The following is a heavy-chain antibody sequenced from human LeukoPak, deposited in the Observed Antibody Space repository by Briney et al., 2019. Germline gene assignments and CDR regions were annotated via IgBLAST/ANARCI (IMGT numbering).Heavy chain of an antibody. D-gene: IGHD5/OR15-5a*01. CDR3: ARQMTSTRLFDS. CDR1: GFMFSDHA. V-gene: IGHV3-30*04. CDR2: IGSDGSKK. J-gene: IGHJ4*02. Sequence: GGSLRLSCVASGFMFSDHAFHWVRQSPDKGLELVALIGSDGSKKYYADSVQGRFTVSRENSKNTLFLQMNTLRADDTAVYFCARQMTSTRLFDSWGQGTLVTVSS.